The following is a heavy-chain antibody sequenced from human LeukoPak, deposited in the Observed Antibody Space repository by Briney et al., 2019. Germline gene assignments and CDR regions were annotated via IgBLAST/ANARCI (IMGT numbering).Heavy chain of an antibody. V-gene: IGHV4-39*01. CDR1: GDSIISSGYY. Sequence: PSETLSLTCTVSGDSIISSGYYWGWIRQPPGKGLEWIGSIYYSGSTYYNPSLKSRVIISVGTSKNQFSLKLSSVTAADTALYFCASHRGLNEFDSWGQGTLVTVS. D-gene: IGHD3-10*01. CDR2: IYYSGST. CDR3: ASHRGLNEFDS. J-gene: IGHJ4*02.